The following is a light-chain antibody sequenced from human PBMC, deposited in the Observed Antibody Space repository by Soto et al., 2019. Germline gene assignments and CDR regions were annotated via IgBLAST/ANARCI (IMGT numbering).Light chain of an antibody. CDR2: ESS. J-gene: IGLJ1*01. Sequence: QSVLTQPASVSGSPGESITISCTGTSSDVGSYNLVSWYQQHPGKAPKLMIYESSKRPSGVSNRFSGSKSGNTASLTISGLQPEDEADYYCSSHTSGGTRVFGSGTKVTVL. CDR1: SSDVGSYNL. CDR3: SSHTSGGTRV. V-gene: IGLV2-14*02.